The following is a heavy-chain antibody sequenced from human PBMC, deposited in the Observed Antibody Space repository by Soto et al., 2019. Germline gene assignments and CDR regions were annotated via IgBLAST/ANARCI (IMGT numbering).Heavy chain of an antibody. CDR1: GGSISSSSYY. CDR2: IYYSGST. Sequence: SETLSLTCTVSGGSISSSSYYWGWIRQPPGKGLEWIGSIYYSGSTYYNPSLKSRVTISVDTSKNQFSLKLSSVTAADTAVYYCARATVTMALDYWGQGTLVTVSS. V-gene: IGHV4-39*01. CDR3: ARATVTMALDY. D-gene: IGHD4-17*01. J-gene: IGHJ4*02.